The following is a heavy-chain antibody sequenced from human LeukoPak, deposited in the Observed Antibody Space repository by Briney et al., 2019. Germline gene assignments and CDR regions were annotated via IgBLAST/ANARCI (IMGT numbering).Heavy chain of an antibody. J-gene: IGHJ4*02. CDR3: ARGDPLVAAVVAATLDY. D-gene: IGHD2-15*01. V-gene: IGHV1-2*02. CDR1: GYTFTGYY. CDR2: INPNSGGT. Sequence: ASVKVSCKASGYTFTGYYMHWVRQAPGQGLEWMGWINPNSGGTNYAQKFQGRVTMTRDTSISTAYMELSRLRFDDTAVYYCARGDPLVAAVVAATLDYWGQGTLVTVSS.